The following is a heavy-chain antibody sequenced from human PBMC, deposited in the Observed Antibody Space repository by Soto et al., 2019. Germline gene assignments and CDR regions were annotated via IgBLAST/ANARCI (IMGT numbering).Heavy chain of an antibody. V-gene: IGHV4-4*02. J-gene: IGHJ5*02. CDR3: AREANRSPARGPNWFDP. CDR1: GDSINNSHW. Sequence: QVQLQESGPGLVQPSGTLSLTCAVSGDSINNSHWWSWVRQTPGKGLEWIGETYHSGTTNYNPSQKTRVTISIDKSKNQFSLKMNSVAAAATAVYYCAREANRSPARGPNWFDPWGRGTLVTVSS. CDR2: TYHSGTT. D-gene: IGHD1-26*01.